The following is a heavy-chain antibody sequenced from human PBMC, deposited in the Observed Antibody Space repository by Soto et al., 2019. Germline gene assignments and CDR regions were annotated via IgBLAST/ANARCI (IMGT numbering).Heavy chain of an antibody. CDR3: ARGRHSGSYNYFDY. V-gene: IGHV4-34*01. CDR1: GGSFSGYY. D-gene: IGHD1-26*01. J-gene: IGHJ4*02. Sequence: SETLSLTCAVYGGSFSGYYWSWIRQPPGKGLEWIGEINHSGSTNYNPSLKSRVTISVDTSKNQFSLKLSSVTAADTAVHYCARGRHSGSYNYFDYWGKGTLVTVSS. CDR2: INHSGST.